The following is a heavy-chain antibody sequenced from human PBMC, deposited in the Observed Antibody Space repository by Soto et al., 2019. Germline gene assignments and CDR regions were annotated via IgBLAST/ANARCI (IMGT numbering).Heavy chain of an antibody. Sequence: GESLKISCAASGFTFSSYAMSWVRQAPGKGLEWVSAISGSGGSTYYADSVKGRFTISRDNSKNTLYLQMNSLRAEDTAVYYCAKATNWGSGDFDYWGQGTLVTVSS. CDR1: GFTFSSYA. CDR3: AKATNWGSGDFDY. D-gene: IGHD7-27*01. CDR2: ISGSGGST. J-gene: IGHJ4*02. V-gene: IGHV3-23*01.